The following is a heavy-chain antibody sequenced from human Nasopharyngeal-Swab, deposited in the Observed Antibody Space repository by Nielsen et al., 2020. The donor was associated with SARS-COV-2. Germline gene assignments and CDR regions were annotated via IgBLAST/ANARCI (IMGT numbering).Heavy chain of an antibody. J-gene: IGHJ6*02. D-gene: IGHD6-13*01. CDR3: ARDGIAAAGYYYYYYGMDV. Sequence: WIRQSPSRGPEWLGRTYYRSKWYNDYAVSVKSRITINPDTSKNQFSLQLNSVTPEDTAVYYCARDGIAAAGYYYYYYGMDVWGQGTTVTVSS. CDR2: TYYRSKWYN. V-gene: IGHV6-1*01.